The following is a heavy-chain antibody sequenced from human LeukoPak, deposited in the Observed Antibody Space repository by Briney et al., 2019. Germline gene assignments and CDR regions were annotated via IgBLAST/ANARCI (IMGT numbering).Heavy chain of an antibody. J-gene: IGHJ4*02. CDR3: ARDTYYYGSGSYRLDY. V-gene: IGHV4-4*07. Sequence: SETLSLTCTVSGVSISSYYWSWIRQPAGKGLEWIGRIHTSGSTNYSPSLKSRVSISVDTSKNQFSLKLSSVTAADAAVYYCARDTYYYGSGSYRLDYWGQGTLVTVSS. CDR2: IHTSGST. CDR1: GVSISSYY. D-gene: IGHD3-10*01.